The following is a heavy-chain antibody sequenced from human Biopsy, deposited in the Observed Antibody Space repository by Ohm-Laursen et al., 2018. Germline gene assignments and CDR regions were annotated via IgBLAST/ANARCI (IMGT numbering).Heavy chain of an antibody. Sequence: SLRLSCTASGFIFSDYKMNWVCQPPGTGLEWVPSISTSGSSTNYADSVKGRFTMSRDNAEKSLYLQMNSLGVEDTAVYYCARHGDNDYSNFDSWGQGALVTVSS. D-gene: IGHD4-11*01. J-gene: IGHJ4*02. V-gene: IGHV3-21*01. CDR2: ISTSGSST. CDR3: ARHGDNDYSNFDS. CDR1: GFIFSDYK.